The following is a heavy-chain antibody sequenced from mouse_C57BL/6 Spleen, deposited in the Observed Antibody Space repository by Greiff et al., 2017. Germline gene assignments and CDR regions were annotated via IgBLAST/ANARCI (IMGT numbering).Heavy chain of an antibody. CDR1: GFTFSDYY. CDR3: AREGGGSFAY. V-gene: IGHV5-16*01. CDR2: INYDGSST. Sequence: EVKLMESEGGLVQPGSSMKLSCTASGFTFSDYYMAWVRQVPEKGLEWVANINYDGSSTYYLDSLKSRFIISRDNAKNILYLQMSSLKSEDTATYYCAREGGGSFAYWGQGTLVTVSA. J-gene: IGHJ3*01.